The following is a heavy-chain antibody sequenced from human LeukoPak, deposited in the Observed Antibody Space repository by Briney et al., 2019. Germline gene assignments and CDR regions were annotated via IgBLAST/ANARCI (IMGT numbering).Heavy chain of an antibody. Sequence: GASVKVSCKASGYTFTGYYIHWVRQAPGQGLEWMGWINPNSGGTNYAQKFQGRVTMTRDTSISTAYMELSRLISNDTAVYYFARSDSGTYLGDYWGQGTLVTVSS. J-gene: IGHJ4*02. CDR2: INPNSGGT. CDR3: ARSDSGTYLGDY. CDR1: GYTFTGYY. D-gene: IGHD1-26*01. V-gene: IGHV1-2*02.